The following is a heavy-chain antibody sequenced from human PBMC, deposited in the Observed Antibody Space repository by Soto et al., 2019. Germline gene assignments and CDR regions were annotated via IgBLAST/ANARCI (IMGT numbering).Heavy chain of an antibody. CDR1: GGSISSSSYY. D-gene: IGHD6-19*01. J-gene: IGHJ6*02. V-gene: IGHV4-39*01. CDR2: IYYSGSP. CDR3: PVPAASVAGASGSYYYYGMDV. Sequence: PSETLSLTCTVSGGSISSSSYYWGWIRQPPGKGLEWIGYIYYSGSPYYNPSLKSRVTISVDTSKNQFSLKLSSVTAADTAVYYCPVPAASVAGASGSYYYYGMDVWGQGTTVTVSS.